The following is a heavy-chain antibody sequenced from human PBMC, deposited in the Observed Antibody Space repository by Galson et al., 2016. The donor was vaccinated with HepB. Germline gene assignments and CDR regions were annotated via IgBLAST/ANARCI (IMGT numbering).Heavy chain of an antibody. V-gene: IGHV1-18*01. D-gene: IGHD3-3*01. CDR3: ARDWSGFQEY. J-gene: IGHJ4*02. CDR2: ISAYNGDT. CDR1: GYTFTSYG. Sequence: SVKVSCKGSGYTFTSYGISWVRQAPGQGLEWMGWISAYNGDTNYAQKVQGRATMTTDTSTSTAYMELRSLRSDDTAVYYCARDWSGFQEYWGQGTLVTVSS.